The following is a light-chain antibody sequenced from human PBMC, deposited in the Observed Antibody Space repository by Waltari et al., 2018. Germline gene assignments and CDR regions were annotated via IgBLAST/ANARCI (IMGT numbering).Light chain of an antibody. Sequence: DIELTQSPDFQSVTPKEKVTITCRARQDIGSSLHWYQQKPDQSPKLLICYASQSFSGGPSRFTGSGAGTDFTLTINGLEAEDAATYYCHQSGDLPRSFGQGTKLEIK. J-gene: IGKJ2*03. CDR3: HQSGDLPRS. CDR1: QDIGSS. V-gene: IGKV6-21*01. CDR2: YAS.